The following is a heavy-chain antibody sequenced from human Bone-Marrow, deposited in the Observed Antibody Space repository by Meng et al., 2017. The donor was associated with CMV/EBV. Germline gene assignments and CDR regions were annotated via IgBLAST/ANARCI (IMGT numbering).Heavy chain of an antibody. J-gene: IGHJ4*02. Sequence: SVKVSCKASGGTFSSYTISWVRQAPGQGLEWMGRIIPILGIANYAQKVQGRVTITADKSTSTAYMELSSLRSEYTAVYYCARDTPTYSGSLHSYYFDYWGQGTLVTVSS. CDR2: IIPILGIA. D-gene: IGHD1-26*01. V-gene: IGHV1-69*04. CDR3: ARDTPTYSGSLHSYYFDY. CDR1: GGTFSSYT.